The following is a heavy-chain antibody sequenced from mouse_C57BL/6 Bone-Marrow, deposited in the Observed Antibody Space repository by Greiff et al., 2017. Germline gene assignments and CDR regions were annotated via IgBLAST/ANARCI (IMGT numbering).Heavy chain of an antibody. CDR3: ARPNYYGSSDGFAY. V-gene: IGHV1-80*01. J-gene: IGHJ3*01. Sequence: QVQLQQSGAELVKPGASVTLSCKASGYAFSSYWMNWVKQRPGKGLEWIGQIYPGDGDTNYNGKFKGKATLTADKSSSTAYMQLSSLTSEDSAVYFCARPNYYGSSDGFAYWGQGTLVTVSA. D-gene: IGHD1-1*01. CDR1: GYAFSSYW. CDR2: IYPGDGDT.